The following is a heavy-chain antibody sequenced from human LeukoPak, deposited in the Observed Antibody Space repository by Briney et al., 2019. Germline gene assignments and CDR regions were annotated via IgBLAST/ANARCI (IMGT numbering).Heavy chain of an antibody. CDR3: ARAMADIVVY. V-gene: IGHV3-48*04. J-gene: IGHJ4*02. D-gene: IGHD5-24*01. CDR1: GFTFSMYA. Sequence: GGSLRLSCAASGFTFSMYAMNWVRQAPGKGLEWVSYISSSGSTIYYADSVKGRFTISRDNATNSLYLQMNSLRAEDTAVYYCARAMADIVVYWGQGTLVTVSS. CDR2: ISSSGSTI.